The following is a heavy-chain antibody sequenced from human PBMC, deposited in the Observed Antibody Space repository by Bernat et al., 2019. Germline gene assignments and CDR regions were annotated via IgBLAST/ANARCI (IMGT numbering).Heavy chain of an antibody. Sequence: QVQLVESGGGVVQSGRSLRVSCAASGFSFGSYGMHWVRQAPGKGLEWVAVTSYDGRNKYYADSVKGRFTISRDNSKNTLYLQMNSLRAEDTAVYYCAKETYYYDSSGLGYWGQGTLVTVSS. CDR3: AKETYYYDSSGLGY. CDR1: GFSFGSYG. V-gene: IGHV3-30*18. CDR2: TSYDGRNK. D-gene: IGHD3-22*01. J-gene: IGHJ4*02.